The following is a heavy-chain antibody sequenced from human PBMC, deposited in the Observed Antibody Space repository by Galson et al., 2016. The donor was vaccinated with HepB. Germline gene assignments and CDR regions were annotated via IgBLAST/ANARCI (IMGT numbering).Heavy chain of an antibody. V-gene: IGHV4-39*06. Sequence: ETLSLTCNVSGGSISSSSFYWGWIRQPPGKGLEWIGTILFSGSTYYNPSLKSRVTIYLDTSKSQFPLNLTSVTAADTALYFCARDKGRSYPNYFDPWGQGILVTVSS. D-gene: IGHD2-15*01. CDR2: ILFSGST. CDR3: ARDKGRSYPNYFDP. CDR1: GGSISSSSFY. J-gene: IGHJ5*02.